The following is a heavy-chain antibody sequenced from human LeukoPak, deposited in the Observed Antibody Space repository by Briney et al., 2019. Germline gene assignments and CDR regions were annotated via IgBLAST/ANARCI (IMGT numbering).Heavy chain of an antibody. CDR2: IIPIFGTA. CDR3: ARGTSLVDDSSGYYYY. CDR1: GGPFLSYA. Sequence: ASVQVSCHASGGPFLSYAISWVRQAPGQGLEWMGGIIPIFGTANYAQKFQGRVTITTDESTSTAYMELSSLRSEDTAVYYCARGTSLVDDSSGYYYYWGQGTLVTVSS. J-gene: IGHJ4*02. V-gene: IGHV1-69*05. D-gene: IGHD3-22*01.